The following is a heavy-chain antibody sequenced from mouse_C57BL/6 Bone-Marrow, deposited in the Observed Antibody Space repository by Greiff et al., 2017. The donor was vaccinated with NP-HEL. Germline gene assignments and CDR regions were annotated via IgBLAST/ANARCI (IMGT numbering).Heavy chain of an antibody. CDR2: IRSKSNNYAT. Sequence: EAGGGLVQPKGSLKLSCAASGFSFNTYAMNWVRQAPGKGLEWVARIRSKSNNYATYYADSVKDRFTISRDDSESMLYLQMNNLKTEDTAMYYCVRELRGFDYWGQGTTLTVSS. V-gene: IGHV10-1*01. J-gene: IGHJ2*01. CDR1: GFSFNTYA. CDR3: VRELRGFDY. D-gene: IGHD3-2*02.